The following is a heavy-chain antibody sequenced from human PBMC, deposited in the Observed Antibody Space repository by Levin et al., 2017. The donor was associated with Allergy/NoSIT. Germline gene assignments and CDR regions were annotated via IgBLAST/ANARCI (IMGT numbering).Heavy chain of an antibody. CDR1: GYSFTSYW. V-gene: IGHV5-51*01. J-gene: IGHJ3*02. CDR2: IYPGDSDT. Sequence: GESLKISCKGSGYSFTSYWIGWVRQMPGKGLEWMGIIYPGDSDTRYSPSFQGQFTISADKSISTAYLQWSSLKASDTAMYYCARPYDSSGYYYGDAFDIWGQGTMVTVSS. CDR3: ARPYDSSGYYYGDAFDI. D-gene: IGHD3-22*01.